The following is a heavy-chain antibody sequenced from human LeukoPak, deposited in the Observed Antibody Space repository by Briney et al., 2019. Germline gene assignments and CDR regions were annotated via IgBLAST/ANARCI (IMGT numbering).Heavy chain of an antibody. D-gene: IGHD3-10*01. V-gene: IGHV1-3*01. Sequence: GASVKVSCKASGYTFTSYVKHLVRQAPGQRLELMGWINACNGNTKYSQKFQGRVNITRDTSASTSYIELSSLRYEDTAVYYSARGYGEFHPHYWGQGTLVTVST. CDR2: INACNGNT. CDR1: GYTFTSYV. J-gene: IGHJ4*02. CDR3: ARGYGEFHPHY.